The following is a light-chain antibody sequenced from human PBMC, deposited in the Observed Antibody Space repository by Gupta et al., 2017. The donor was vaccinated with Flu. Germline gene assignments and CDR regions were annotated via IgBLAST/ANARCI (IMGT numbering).Light chain of an antibody. V-gene: IGKV1-8*01. CDR1: QGISSY. Sequence: AIRMTQSPSSFSESTRDRVTITCRPSQGISSYLDWYQQKPGKAPKLLIYAASTLQRGVPSRFSGSGCWRDFSLTIICRQSEDFAAYYCHQNESYPPWTFGQGTKVEIK. CDR3: HQNESYPPWT. CDR2: AAS. J-gene: IGKJ1*01.